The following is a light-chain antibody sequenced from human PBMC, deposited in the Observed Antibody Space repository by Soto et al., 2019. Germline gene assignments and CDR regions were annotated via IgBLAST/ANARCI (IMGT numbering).Light chain of an antibody. Sequence: QCVLTQPASVSGSPGQSSSISCTGTSSDVGSYNLVSWYQQHPGKAPKLMIYEVSKRPSGVSNRFSGSKSGNTASLTISGLQAEDEADYYCCSYAGSSTSYVFGTGTKVTVL. CDR2: EVS. CDR1: SSDVGSYNL. V-gene: IGLV2-23*02. CDR3: CSYAGSSTSYV. J-gene: IGLJ1*01.